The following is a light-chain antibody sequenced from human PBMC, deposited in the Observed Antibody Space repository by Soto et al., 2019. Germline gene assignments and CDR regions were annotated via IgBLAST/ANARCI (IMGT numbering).Light chain of an antibody. J-gene: IGKJ4*01. CDR3: QQSHSTPLT. Sequence: DIQMTQSPSSLSASVGERVTITCRASQSISSYLNWYQQKPGKAPKVLISGASSLQSGVPLRFSGSGSGTDFTLTISSLQSEDFASYYCQQSHSTPLTFGGGTKVEIK. CDR2: GAS. V-gene: IGKV1-39*01. CDR1: QSISSY.